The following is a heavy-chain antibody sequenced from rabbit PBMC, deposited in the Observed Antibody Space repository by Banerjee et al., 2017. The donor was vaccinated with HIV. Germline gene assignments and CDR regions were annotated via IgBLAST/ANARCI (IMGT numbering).Heavy chain of an antibody. CDR3: ARDDAGSTYYPYYFDL. V-gene: IGHV1S40*01. Sequence: QQLEESGGDLVKPGASLTLTCTASGFSFSSGYDMCWVRQAPEKGLEWIACIYTGVGGTYYASRAKGRFTSSKTSSTTVTRQKTSLTATNAATYFCARDDAGSTYYPYYFDLWGPGTLVT. CDR1: GFSFSSGYD. CDR2: IYTGVGGT. D-gene: IGHD8-1*01. J-gene: IGHJ4*01.